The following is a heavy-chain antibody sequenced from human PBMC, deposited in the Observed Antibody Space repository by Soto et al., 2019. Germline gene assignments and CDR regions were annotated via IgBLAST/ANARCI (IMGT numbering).Heavy chain of an antibody. CDR3: ARETGALQKVDSFDI. CDR1: GGSISSGGYF. Sequence: QVQLQESGPGLVKPSQTLSLTCTLSGGSISSGGYFWSWIRQHPGKGLEWIGYIYYSGSTYYKSSLKIPLTIAADTSKTQFSLKLRSVTAADAALYYCARETGALQKVDSFDIWGQGTMVTVSS. V-gene: IGHV4-31*01. CDR2: IYYSGST. J-gene: IGHJ3*02. D-gene: IGHD7-27*01.